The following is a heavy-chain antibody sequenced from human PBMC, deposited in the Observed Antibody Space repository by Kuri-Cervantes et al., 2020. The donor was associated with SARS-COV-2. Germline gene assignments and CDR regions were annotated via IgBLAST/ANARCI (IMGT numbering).Heavy chain of an antibody. CDR1: GGSISSYY. D-gene: IGHD6-6*01. CDR3: ARGGVAARQRRGYYYGMDV. Sequence: SETLSLTCTVSGGSISSYYWSWIRQPPGKGLEWIGYIYYSGSTNYNSSLKSRVTISVDTSKNQFSLKLSSVTAADTAVYYCARGGVAARQRRGYYYGMDVWGQGTTVTVSS. J-gene: IGHJ6*02. V-gene: IGHV4-59*08. CDR2: IYYSGST.